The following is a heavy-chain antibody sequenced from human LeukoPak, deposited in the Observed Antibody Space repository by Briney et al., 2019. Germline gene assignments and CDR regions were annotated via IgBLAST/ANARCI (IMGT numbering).Heavy chain of an antibody. V-gene: IGHV3-15*01. Sequence: GGSLRLSCAASGFTFSNGWMTWVRQAPGKGLEWVGRIKSKTDGGTTNYAAPVKGRFTISRDDSENTLYLHMNSLKTEDTAVYYCATEYYYDSNGIFDYWGQGTLVTVSS. J-gene: IGHJ4*02. CDR1: GFTFSNGW. D-gene: IGHD3-22*01. CDR2: IKSKTDGGTT. CDR3: ATEYYYDSNGIFDY.